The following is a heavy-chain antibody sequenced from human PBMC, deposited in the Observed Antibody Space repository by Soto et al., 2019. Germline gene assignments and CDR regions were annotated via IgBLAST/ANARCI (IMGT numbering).Heavy chain of an antibody. CDR3: ARDANQVVAGWSLGWFDP. D-gene: IGHD6-19*01. Sequence: QVQLVESGGGVVQPGRSLRLSCAASGFSFRTYGMHWVRQSPGKGLEWVAIIWLDGSNKYYADSVKGRFTISRDDSKNTLYLQMNNLRVEDTAVYYCARDANQVVAGWSLGWFDPWGQGTLVTVSS. J-gene: IGHJ5*02. V-gene: IGHV3-33*01. CDR2: IWLDGSNK. CDR1: GFSFRTYG.